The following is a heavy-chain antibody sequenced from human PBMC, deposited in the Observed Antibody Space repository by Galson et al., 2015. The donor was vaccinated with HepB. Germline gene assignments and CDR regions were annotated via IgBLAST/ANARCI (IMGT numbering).Heavy chain of an antibody. CDR2: IIPILGIA. CDR3: ARSKNPEVRGVIDYYYYGMDV. CDR1: GGTFSSYT. V-gene: IGHV1-69*02. Sequence: SVKVSCKASGGTFSSYTISWVRQAPGQGLEWMGRIIPILGIANYAQKFQGRVTITADKSTSTAYMGLSSLRSEDTAVYYCARSKNPEVRGVIDYYYYGMDVWGQGTTVTVSS. J-gene: IGHJ6*02. D-gene: IGHD3-10*01.